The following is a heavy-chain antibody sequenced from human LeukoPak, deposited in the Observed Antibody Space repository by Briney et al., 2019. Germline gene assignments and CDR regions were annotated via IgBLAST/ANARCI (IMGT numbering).Heavy chain of an antibody. D-gene: IGHD6-13*01. CDR2: ISGSSGST. V-gene: IGHV3-23*01. Sequence: GGSPRLSCAASGFTFSSYAMSWVRQAPGKGLEWISAISGSSGSTYYADSVKGRFTISRDNSKNTLYLQVNSLRAEDTAVYYCAKDRGSSSLYFDYWGQGTLVTVSS. CDR1: GFTFSSYA. CDR3: AKDRGSSSLYFDY. J-gene: IGHJ4*02.